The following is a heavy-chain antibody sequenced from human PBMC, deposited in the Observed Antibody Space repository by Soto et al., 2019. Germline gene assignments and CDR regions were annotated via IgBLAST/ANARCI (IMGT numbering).Heavy chain of an antibody. CDR1: RFAFSNYG. D-gene: IGHD3-22*01. CDR3: AKGPYYYDSSGYYYVDY. Sequence: PGGSLRLSCAASRFAFSNYGMHWVRQAPGKGLEWVAIISYDGNYKYYADSVKGRFTISRDNSKNTLYLQMNSLRAEDTAVYYCAKGPYYYDSSGYYYVDYWGRGTLVTVS. J-gene: IGHJ4*02. CDR2: ISYDGNYK. V-gene: IGHV3-30*18.